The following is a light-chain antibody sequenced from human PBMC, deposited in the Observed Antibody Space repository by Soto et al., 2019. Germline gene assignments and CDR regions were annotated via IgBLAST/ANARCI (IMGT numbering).Light chain of an antibody. V-gene: IGKV4-1*01. CDR3: QQYYSTPWT. J-gene: IGKJ1*01. CDR2: WAS. CDR1: QSLSYRPNNKIS. Sequence: DIVMTQSPDSLAVSLGERATINCRSSQSLSYRPNNKISLAWYQQKPGQPPKLLLYWASTRESGVPDRFSGGGSGTDFTLTISSLQAEDVAVYYCQQYYSTPWTFGQGTKVEI.